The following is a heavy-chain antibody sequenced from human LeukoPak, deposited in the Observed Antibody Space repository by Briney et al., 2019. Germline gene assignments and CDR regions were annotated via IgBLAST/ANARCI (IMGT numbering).Heavy chain of an antibody. J-gene: IGHJ1*01. CDR2: ISGYNANT. D-gene: IGHD3-22*01. V-gene: IGHV1-18*04. CDR3: ARPTYDSSDYEYFQH. CDR1: GYTFTGYY. Sequence: ASVKVSCKASGYTFTGYYMHWVRQAPGQGLEWMGWISGYNANTNYAQKLQGRVTMTTDTSTSTAYMELRSLRSDDTAVYYCARPTYDSSDYEYFQHWGQGTLVTVSS.